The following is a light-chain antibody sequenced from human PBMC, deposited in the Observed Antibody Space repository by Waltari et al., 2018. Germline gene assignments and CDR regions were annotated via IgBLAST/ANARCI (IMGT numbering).Light chain of an antibody. Sequence: QSALTQPASMSGSPGQSITISCPGTSSELVGSAFISWYQQHPGKSPRLIIFDVSLRPSGVSGRFSGSKSGNTASLSISGLQADDEADYFCSSYTDINIALIFGGGTKVTVL. CDR2: DVS. V-gene: IGLV2-14*01. J-gene: IGLJ2*01. CDR1: SSELVGSAF. CDR3: SSYTDINIALI.